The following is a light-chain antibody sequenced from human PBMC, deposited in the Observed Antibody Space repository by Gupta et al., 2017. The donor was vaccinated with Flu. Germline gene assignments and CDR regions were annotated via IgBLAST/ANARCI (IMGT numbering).Light chain of an antibody. CDR2: QAS. CDR1: QSISSW. V-gene: IGKV1-5*03. Sequence: DIQMPPSPSTLSASVGDRVTITCRASQSISSWLAWYQQKPGKAPKLLTYQASSLVSGVPSRFRSSGSLTACTLTSSSLQPDDFATDYGQQYKRDSRTCGQGTKVEIK. J-gene: IGKJ1*01. CDR3: QQYKRDSRT.